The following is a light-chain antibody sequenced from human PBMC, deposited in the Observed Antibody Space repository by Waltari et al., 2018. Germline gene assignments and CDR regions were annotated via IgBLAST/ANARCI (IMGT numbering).Light chain of an antibody. CDR3: HQRGNWPYT. Sequence: EIVLTQSPATLSLSPGERATLSCRASQSVSSYLAWYQQKPGQAPRLLISDASNRATGIPARFSGSGSGTDFTLTISSLEPEDFAVYYCHQRGNWPYTFRQGTKMEIK. CDR1: QSVSSY. CDR2: DAS. J-gene: IGKJ2*01. V-gene: IGKV3-11*01.